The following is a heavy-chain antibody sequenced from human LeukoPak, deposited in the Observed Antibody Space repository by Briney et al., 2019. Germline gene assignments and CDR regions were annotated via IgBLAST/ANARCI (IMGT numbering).Heavy chain of an antibody. CDR1: GYTFTSYG. CDR2: ISAYNGNT. CDR3: ARDGYQLLLDAFDI. D-gene: IGHD2-2*01. J-gene: IGHJ3*02. Sequence: ASVKVSCKASGYTFTSYGISCVRQAPGQGLEWMGWISAYNGNTNYAQKLQGRVTMTTDTSTSTAYMVLRSLRSDDTAVYYCARDGYQLLLDAFDIWGQGTMVTVSS. V-gene: IGHV1-18*04.